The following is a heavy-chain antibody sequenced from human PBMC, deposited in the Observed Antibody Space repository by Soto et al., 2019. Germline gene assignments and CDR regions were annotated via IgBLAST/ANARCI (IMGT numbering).Heavy chain of an antibody. V-gene: IGHV3-53*02. CDR1: GFTVSSHY. Sequence: EVQLVETGGGLIQPGGSLRLSCAASGFTVSSHYMSWVRQTPGKGLEWVSIPYASDSTFYADSVEGRFTISRDNSKNTVYLQLNSLRAEDTAVYYCATTVTRLIAFDVWGQGTMVTVSS. CDR2: PYASDST. D-gene: IGHD4-17*01. J-gene: IGHJ3*01. CDR3: ATTVTRLIAFDV.